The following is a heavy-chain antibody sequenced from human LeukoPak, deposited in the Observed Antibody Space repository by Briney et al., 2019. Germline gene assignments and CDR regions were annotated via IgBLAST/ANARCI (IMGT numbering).Heavy chain of an antibody. D-gene: IGHD2-15*01. CDR1: GYTFTGYY. J-gene: IGHJ3*02. Sequence: ASVKVSCKASGYTFTGYYMHWVRQAPGQGLEWMGWININSGGTNYAQKFQGRVTMTRDTSISTAYMELSRLRSDDTAVYYCARAYRKGYCSGGSCYTPVAFDIWGQGTMVTVSS. CDR3: ARAYRKGYCSGGSCYTPVAFDI. CDR2: ININSGGT. V-gene: IGHV1-2*02.